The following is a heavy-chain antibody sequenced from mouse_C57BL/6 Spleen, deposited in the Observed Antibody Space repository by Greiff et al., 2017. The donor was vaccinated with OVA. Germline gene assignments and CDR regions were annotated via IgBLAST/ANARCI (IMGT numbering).Heavy chain of an antibody. CDR3: ARYYYGSSYRYFDV. V-gene: IGHV3-1*01. CDR2: ISYSGST. CDR1: GYSITSGYD. Sequence: EVKLVESGPGMVKPSQSLSLTCTVTGYSITSGYDWHWIRHFPGNKLEWMGYISYSGSTNYNPSLKSRISITHDTSKNHFFLKLNSVTTEDTATYYCARYYYGSSYRYFDVWGTGTTVTVSS. J-gene: IGHJ1*03. D-gene: IGHD1-1*01.